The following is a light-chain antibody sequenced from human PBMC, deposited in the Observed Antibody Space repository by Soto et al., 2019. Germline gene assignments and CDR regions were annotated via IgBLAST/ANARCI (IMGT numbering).Light chain of an antibody. CDR1: QSLLQSDGKTY. J-gene: IGKJ4*01. V-gene: IGKV2D-29*01. CDR3: MQTMQVPLT. CDR2: EDS. Sequence: DIVMTQTPLSLSVTPGQPASISCKSSQSLLQSDGKTYFYWYLQKAGQPPQLLIHEDSNRLSGVPDRFSGSGSGTDFTLKISRVEAEDVGVYYCMQTMQVPLTFGGGTKVVIK.